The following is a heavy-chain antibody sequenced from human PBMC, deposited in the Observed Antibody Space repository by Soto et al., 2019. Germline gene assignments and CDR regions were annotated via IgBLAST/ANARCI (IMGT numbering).Heavy chain of an antibody. V-gene: IGHV3-48*01. CDR3: ARSPVRSGWLQPYYFDY. D-gene: IGHD5-12*01. J-gene: IGHJ4*02. Sequence: GGSLRLSCAASGFTFSSYSMNWVRQAPGKGLEWVSYISSSSSTIYYADSVKGRFTISRDNAKNSLYLQMNSLRAEDTAVYYCARSPVRSGWLQPYYFDYWGQGT. CDR2: ISSSSSTI. CDR1: GFTFSSYS.